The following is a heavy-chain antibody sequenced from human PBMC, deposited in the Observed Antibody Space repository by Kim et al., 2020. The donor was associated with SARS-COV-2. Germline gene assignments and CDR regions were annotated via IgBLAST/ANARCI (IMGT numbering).Heavy chain of an antibody. CDR3: ARRFRVVPAAFDY. CDR1: GGSISSSSYY. V-gene: IGHV4-39*01. J-gene: IGHJ4*02. Sequence: SETLSLTCTVSGGSISSSSYYWGWIRQPPGKGLEWIGSIYYSGSTYYNPSLKSRVTISVDTSKNQFSLKLSSVTAADTAVYYCARRFRVVPAAFDYWGQG. CDR2: IYYSGST. D-gene: IGHD2-2*01.